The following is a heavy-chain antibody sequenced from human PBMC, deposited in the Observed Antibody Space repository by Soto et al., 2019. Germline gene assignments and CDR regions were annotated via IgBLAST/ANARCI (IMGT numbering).Heavy chain of an antibody. CDR1: GYSFTSYW. CDR3: ARDARGYSSGWFIDY. J-gene: IGHJ4*02. V-gene: IGHV5-51*01. D-gene: IGHD6-19*01. CDR2: IYPGDSDT. Sequence: GESLKISCKGSGYSFTSYWIGWVRQMPGKGLEWMGIIYPGDSDTRYSPSFQGQVTISADKSISTAYLQWSSLKASDTAMYYCARDARGYSSGWFIDYWGQGTLVTVSS.